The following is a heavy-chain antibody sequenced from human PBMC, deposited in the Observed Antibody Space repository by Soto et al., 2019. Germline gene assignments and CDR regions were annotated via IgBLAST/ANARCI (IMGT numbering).Heavy chain of an antibody. CDR1: GFTFSSYA. J-gene: IGHJ4*02. V-gene: IGHV3-23*01. CDR3: AKAIFSRLIHIPFDY. Sequence: EVQLLESGGGLVQPGGSLRLSCAASGFTFSSYAMNWVRQAPGKGLEWVSAISGSGGSTYYADSAKGRFTISRDNDKNTLYLQMNSLRAEDTAVYYCAKAIFSRLIHIPFDYWGQGTLVTVSS. CDR2: ISGSGGST. D-gene: IGHD5-18*01.